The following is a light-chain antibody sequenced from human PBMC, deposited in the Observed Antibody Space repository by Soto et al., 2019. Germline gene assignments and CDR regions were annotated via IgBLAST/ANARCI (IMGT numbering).Light chain of an antibody. Sequence: QSALTQPASVSGSPGQSITISCTGTSSDVGGYTYVSWYQQYPGKAPRLMIYEVSNRPSGVSNRFSGSKSGNTASLTISGLQAEDEAEYYCASYTSSRTVLFGGGTQLTVL. CDR3: ASYTSSRTVL. CDR2: EVS. CDR1: SSDVGGYTY. J-gene: IGLJ2*01. V-gene: IGLV2-14*01.